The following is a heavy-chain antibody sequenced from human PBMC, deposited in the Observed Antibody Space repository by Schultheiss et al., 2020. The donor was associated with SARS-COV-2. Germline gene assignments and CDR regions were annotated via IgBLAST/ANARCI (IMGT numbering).Heavy chain of an antibody. V-gene: IGHV1-69*13. D-gene: IGHD3-9*01. CDR3: ARETHFYDILTGYGY. CDR1: GGTFSSYA. J-gene: IGHJ4*02. CDR2: IIPIFGTA. Sequence: SVKVSCKASGGTFSSYAISWVRQAPGQGLEWMGGIIPIFGTANYAQKFQGRVTITADESTSTAYIELSSLRSEDTAVYYCARETHFYDILTGYGYWGQGTLVTVSS.